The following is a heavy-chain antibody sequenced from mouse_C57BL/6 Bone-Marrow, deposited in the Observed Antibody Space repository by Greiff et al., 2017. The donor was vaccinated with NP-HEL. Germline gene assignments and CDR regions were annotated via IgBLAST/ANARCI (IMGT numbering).Heavy chain of an antibody. V-gene: IGHV1-81*01. CDR1: GYTFTSYG. Sequence: VKLQESGAELARPGASVKLSCKASGYTFTSYGISWVKQRTGQGLEWIGEIYPRSGNTYYNEKFKGKATLTADKSSSTAYTELRSLTSEDSAVYFCARRWLLRGENFDVWGTGTTVTVSS. CDR2: IYPRSGNT. D-gene: IGHD2-3*01. J-gene: IGHJ1*03. CDR3: ARRWLLRGENFDV.